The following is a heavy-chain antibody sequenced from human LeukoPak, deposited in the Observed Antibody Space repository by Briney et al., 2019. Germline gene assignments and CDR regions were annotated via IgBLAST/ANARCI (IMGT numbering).Heavy chain of an antibody. Sequence: GESLQISSKGSGYSFTSYWIGWVRQMPGKGLECMGIIYPGDSDTRYSPSFQGQVTISADKSISTAYLQWSSLKASDTAMYYCARHETGPYFDYWGQGTLVTVSS. D-gene: IGHD1-1*01. CDR1: GYSFTSYW. V-gene: IGHV5-51*01. J-gene: IGHJ4*02. CDR2: IYPGDSDT. CDR3: ARHETGPYFDY.